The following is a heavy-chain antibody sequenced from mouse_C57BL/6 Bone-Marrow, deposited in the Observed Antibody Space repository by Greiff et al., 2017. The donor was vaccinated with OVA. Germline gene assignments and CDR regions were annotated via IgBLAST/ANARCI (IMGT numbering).Heavy chain of an antibody. CDR2: IYPGSGST. CDR3: ARGHYDYLTFAY. V-gene: IGHV1-55*01. Sequence: QVQLQQPGAELVKPGASVKMSCTASGYTFTSYWITWVKQRPGQGLEWIGDIYPGSGSTNYNEKFKSKATLTVDTSSSTAYMQLSSLTSEDSAVYYCARGHYDYLTFAYWGQGTLVTVSA. J-gene: IGHJ3*01. D-gene: IGHD2-4*01. CDR1: GYTFTSYW.